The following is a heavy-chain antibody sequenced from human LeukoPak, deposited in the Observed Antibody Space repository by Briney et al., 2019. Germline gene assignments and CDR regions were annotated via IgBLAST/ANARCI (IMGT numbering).Heavy chain of an antibody. D-gene: IGHD6-13*01. CDR2: IKTDGSEK. CDR3: AKEEGYSSSWYGGDY. J-gene: IGHJ4*02. Sequence: GGSLRLSCEGSGFTFSNYWMGWVRQAPGKGLQWVANIKTDGSEKYYVDSVKGRFTISRDNAKNSLYLQMNSLRAEDTAVYYCAKEEGYSSSWYGGDYWGQGTLVTVSS. V-gene: IGHV3-7*01. CDR1: GFTFSNYW.